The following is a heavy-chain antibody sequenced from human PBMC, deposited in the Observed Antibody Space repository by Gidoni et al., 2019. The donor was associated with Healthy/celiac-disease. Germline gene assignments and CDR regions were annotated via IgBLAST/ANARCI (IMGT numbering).Heavy chain of an antibody. Sequence: QVQLQESGPGLVKPSETLSLTCTVSGGSVSSGSYYWSWIRQPPGKGLEWIGYIYYSGSTNYHPSLKSRVTISVDTSKNQFSLKLSSVTAADTAVYYCARAGDYYYGMDVWGQGTTVTVSS. CDR1: GGSVSSGSYY. V-gene: IGHV4-61*01. CDR2: IYYSGST. CDR3: ARAGDYYYGMDV. J-gene: IGHJ6*02.